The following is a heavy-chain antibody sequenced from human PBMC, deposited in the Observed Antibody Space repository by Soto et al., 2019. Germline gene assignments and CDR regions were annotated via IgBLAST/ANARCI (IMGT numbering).Heavy chain of an antibody. Sequence: PGESLKISCKGSGYSFTSYWINWVRQMPGKGLEWMGRIDPSDSYTNYSPSFQGHVTISADKSISTAYLQWSSLKASDTAMYYCARRSRHIVVVGTSFPQGMVVWGQGTTVTVSS. CDR1: GYSFTSYW. D-gene: IGHD2-2*01. CDR3: ARRSRHIVVVGTSFPQGMVV. CDR2: IDPSDSYT. J-gene: IGHJ6*02. V-gene: IGHV5-10-1*01.